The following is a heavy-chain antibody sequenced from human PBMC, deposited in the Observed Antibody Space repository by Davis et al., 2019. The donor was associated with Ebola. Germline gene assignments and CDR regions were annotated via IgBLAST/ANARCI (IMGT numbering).Heavy chain of an antibody. CDR3: TRDIPFTSFDY. CDR1: GITFSNYA. V-gene: IGHV3-23*01. J-gene: IGHJ4*02. Sequence: PGGSLRLSCAASGITFSNYAMSWVRQVPGKGLEWVSAISGSGGNSDYADSVKGRFTISRDNAKNSLYLQMDSLRAEDSAVYYCTRDIPFTSFDYWGQGALVTVSS. CDR2: ISGSGGNS. D-gene: IGHD5-12*01.